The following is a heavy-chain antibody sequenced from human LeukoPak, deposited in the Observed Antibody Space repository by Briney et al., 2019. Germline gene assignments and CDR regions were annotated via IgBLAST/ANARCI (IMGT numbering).Heavy chain of an antibody. CDR2: IYYSGST. CDR1: GGSISSYY. J-gene: IGHJ4*02. CDR3: AREGEGRIDY. Sequence: SETLSLTCTVSGGSISSYYWSWIRQPPGKGLEWIGYIYYSGSTNYNPPLKSRVTISVDTSKNQFSLKLSSVTAADTAVYYCAREGEGRIDYWGQGTLVTVSS. D-gene: IGHD3-16*01. V-gene: IGHV4-59*01.